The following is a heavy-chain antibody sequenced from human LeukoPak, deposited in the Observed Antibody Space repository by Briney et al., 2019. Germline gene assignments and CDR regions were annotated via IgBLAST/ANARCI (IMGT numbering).Heavy chain of an antibody. CDR2: ISGSGGST. J-gene: IGHJ3*02. Sequence: PGGSLRLSCAASGFTFSSYAMSWVRQAPGKGLEWVSAISGSGGSTYYADSVKGRFTISRDNSKNTLYLQMNSLRAEDTAVYYCAKPTIFGVVIFRGDAFDIWGQGTMVTVSS. V-gene: IGHV3-23*01. CDR1: GFTFSSYA. CDR3: AKPTIFGVVIFRGDAFDI. D-gene: IGHD3-3*01.